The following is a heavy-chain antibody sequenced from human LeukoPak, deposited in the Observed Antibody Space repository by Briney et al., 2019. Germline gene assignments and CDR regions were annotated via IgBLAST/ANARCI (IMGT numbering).Heavy chain of an antibody. CDR3: ATVGIFGVVIGAFDI. D-gene: IGHD3-3*01. CDR1: GYTFTSYY. Sequence: ASVKVSCKASGYTFTSYYMHWVRQAPGKGLEWMGGFDPEDGETIYAQKFQGRVTMTEDTSTDTAYMELSSLRSEDTAVYYCATVGIFGVVIGAFDIWGQGTMVTVSS. J-gene: IGHJ3*02. V-gene: IGHV1-24*01. CDR2: FDPEDGET.